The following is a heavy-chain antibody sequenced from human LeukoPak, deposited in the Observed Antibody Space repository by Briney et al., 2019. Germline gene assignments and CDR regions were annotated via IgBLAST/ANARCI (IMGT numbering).Heavy chain of an antibody. CDR1: GFTFSDYY. V-gene: IGHV3-11*01. CDR2: IGSGGSPS. Sequence: GGSLRLSCAASGFTFSDYYMSWVRQAPGKGLEWISYIGSGGSPSYYADSVKGRFTISRDNGKNSLYLQMNSLRAEDTAIYYCARERDCTSGTCHDRFDPWGQGTLVTVSS. D-gene: IGHD2-8*01. CDR3: ARERDCTSGTCHDRFDP. J-gene: IGHJ5*02.